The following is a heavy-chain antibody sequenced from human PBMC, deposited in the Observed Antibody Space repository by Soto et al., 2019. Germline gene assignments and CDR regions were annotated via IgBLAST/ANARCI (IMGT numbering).Heavy chain of an antibody. CDR3: ARRKGDYYDSSGYHYYFDY. Sequence: ASVQVSCKASGYTFTGYYVHWVRQAPGQGLEWMGWINPNSGGTKSAQKFQGRVTMTRDTSINTAYMELSRLRSDDTAVYYCARRKGDYYDSSGYHYYFDYWGQGTLVTVSS. CDR2: INPNSGGT. J-gene: IGHJ4*02. CDR1: GYTFTGYY. D-gene: IGHD3-22*01. V-gene: IGHV1-2*02.